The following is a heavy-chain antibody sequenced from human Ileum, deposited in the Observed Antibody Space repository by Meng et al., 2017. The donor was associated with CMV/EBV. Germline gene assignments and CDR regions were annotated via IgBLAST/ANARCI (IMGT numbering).Heavy chain of an antibody. J-gene: IGHJ4*02. CDR3: ARGQFSALDF. CDR1: GDSVSSNIAS. CDR2: TYYRSKWYD. V-gene: IGHV6-1*01. Sequence: QGHLHQSGPGLVKPSQTLSLTFAIHGDSVSSNIASWSWIRQSPSRGLEWLGRTYYRSKWYDDYAVSVKSRVTITPDTSKNQFSLHLNSVSPEDTAIYYCARGQFSALDFWGQGTLVTVSS. D-gene: IGHD4-11*01.